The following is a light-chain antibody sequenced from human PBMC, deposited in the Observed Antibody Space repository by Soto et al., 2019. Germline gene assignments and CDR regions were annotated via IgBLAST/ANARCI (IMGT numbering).Light chain of an antibody. CDR1: SGDVGGYYY. J-gene: IGLJ1*01. CDR2: EVS. Sequence: ALTQPASLSGSPGQSITISCTGTSGDVGGYYYVSWYQQLPGKAPKLMISEVSNRPSGVSNRFSGSKSGNTASLTVSGLQAEDEADYYCSSYAGSSNVFGTGTKLTVL. CDR3: SSYAGSSNV. V-gene: IGLV2-14*01.